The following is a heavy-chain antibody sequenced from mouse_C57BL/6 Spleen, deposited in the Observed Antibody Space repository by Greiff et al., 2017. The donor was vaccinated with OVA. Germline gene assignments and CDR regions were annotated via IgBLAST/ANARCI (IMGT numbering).Heavy chain of an antibody. CDR3: ARNHYGSRGYFDY. V-gene: IGHV2-2*01. D-gene: IGHD1-1*01. Sequence: QVQLQQSGPGLVQPSQNLSITCTVSGFSLTSYGVHWVRQSPGKGLEWLGVIWSGGSTDYNAAFISRLSISKDNSKSQVFFKMNSLQADDTAIYYCARNHYGSRGYFDYWGQGTTLTVSS. CDR1: GFSLTSYG. CDR2: IWSGGST. J-gene: IGHJ2*01.